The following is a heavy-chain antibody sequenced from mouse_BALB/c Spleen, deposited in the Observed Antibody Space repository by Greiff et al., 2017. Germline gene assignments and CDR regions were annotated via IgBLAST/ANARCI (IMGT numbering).Heavy chain of an antibody. CDR2: ISSGGSYT. J-gene: IGHJ3*01. D-gene: IGHD2-4*01. V-gene: IGHV5-6*01. CDR3: ARGDDYGRFAY. CDR1: GFTFSSYG. Sequence: EVNVVESGGDLVKPGGSLKLSCAASGFTFSSYGMSWVRQTPDKRLEWVATISSGGSYTYYPDSVKGRFTISRDNAKNTLYLQMSSLKSEDTAMYYCARGDDYGRFAYWGQGTLVTVSA.